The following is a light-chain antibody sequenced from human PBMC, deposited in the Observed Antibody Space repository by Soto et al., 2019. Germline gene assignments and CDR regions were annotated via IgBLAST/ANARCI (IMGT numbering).Light chain of an antibody. J-gene: IGKJ1*01. V-gene: IGKV1-5*01. CDR1: QSIRNY. CDR3: QHHNSYSQT. CDR2: GAS. Sequence: DIQMTQSPPTLSASVGDRVTITCWASQSIRNYLAWYQQMPGKAPKLLIYGASSLQSGVPSRFSGSGSGTEFTLTISSLQPDDFATYFCQHHNSYSQTFGQGTKVDIK.